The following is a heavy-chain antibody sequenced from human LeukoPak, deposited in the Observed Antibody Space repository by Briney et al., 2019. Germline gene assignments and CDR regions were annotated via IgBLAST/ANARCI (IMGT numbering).Heavy chain of an antibody. Sequence: SETLSLTCAVYGGSFSGYYWSWIGQPPGKGLEGSGEINHSGSTNYNPSLKSRVTISVDTSKNQFSLKLSSLTAADTAVYYCARIRSYDSSGYYYFRGRASYNYFDYWGQGTLVTVSS. D-gene: IGHD3-22*01. CDR3: ARIRSYDSSGYYYFRGRASYNYFDY. CDR1: GGSFSGYY. CDR2: INHSGST. V-gene: IGHV4-34*01. J-gene: IGHJ4*02.